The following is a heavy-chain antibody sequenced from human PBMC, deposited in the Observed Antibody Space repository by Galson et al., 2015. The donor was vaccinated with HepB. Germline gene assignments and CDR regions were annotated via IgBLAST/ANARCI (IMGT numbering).Heavy chain of an antibody. CDR1: GYSFASYW. CDR3: ARRRGSSGYYDIFDAFDI. CDR2: IYPGDSDT. J-gene: IGHJ3*02. V-gene: IGHV5-51*01. Sequence: QSGAEVKKPGESLKISCTGSGYSFASYWIGWVRQMPGKGLEWMGIIYPGDSDTRYSPSFQGQVTISADKSISTAYLQWSSLKASDTAMYYCARRRGSSGYYDIFDAFDIWGQGTMVTVSS. D-gene: IGHD3-22*01.